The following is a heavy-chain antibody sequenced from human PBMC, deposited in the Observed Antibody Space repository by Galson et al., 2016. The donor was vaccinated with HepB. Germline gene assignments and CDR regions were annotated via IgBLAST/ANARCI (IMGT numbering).Heavy chain of an antibody. J-gene: IGHJ6*02. V-gene: IGHV4-4*07. CDR3: AREWVDDRGRVWGHDVMTGSKSVFKKNYGMDV. CDR2: VYSSGSP. Sequence: SETLSLTCTVSGASIRNYYWSWIRQVAGKGLEWIGRVYSSGSPNYNPSLKSRVTMSVDTSKNQFSLKVSSVTAADTGVYYCAREWVDDRGRVWGHDVMTGSKSVFKKNYGMDVWGQGTTVTVSS. D-gene: IGHD3-9*01. CDR1: GASIRNYY.